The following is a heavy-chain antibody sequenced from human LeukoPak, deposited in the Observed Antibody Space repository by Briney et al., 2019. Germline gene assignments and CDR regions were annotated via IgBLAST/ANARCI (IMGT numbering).Heavy chain of an antibody. V-gene: IGHV3-7*01. CDR3: ARANYDILTVGSNYYYYYMDV. J-gene: IGHJ6*03. D-gene: IGHD3-9*01. CDR1: GFTSSSYW. Sequence: PGGSLRLSCAASGFTSSSYWMSWVRQAPGKGLEWVANIKQDGSEKYYVDSVKGRFTISRDNAKNSLYLQMNSLRAEDTAVYYCARANYDILTVGSNYYYYYMDVWGKGTTVTVSS. CDR2: IKQDGSEK.